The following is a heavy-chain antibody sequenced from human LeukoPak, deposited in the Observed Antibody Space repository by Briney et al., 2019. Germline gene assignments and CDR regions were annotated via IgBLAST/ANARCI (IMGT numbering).Heavy chain of an antibody. D-gene: IGHD5-18*01. Sequence: SETLSLSCTVSGGSISSYYWSWIRQPPGKGLEWIGYIYYSGSTNYNPSLKSRVTISVDTSKNQFSLKLSSVTAADTAVYYCARMDTAMTSYYYGMDVWGQGTTVTVSS. CDR3: ARMDTAMTSYYYGMDV. CDR1: GGSISSYY. J-gene: IGHJ6*02. CDR2: IYYSGST. V-gene: IGHV4-59*01.